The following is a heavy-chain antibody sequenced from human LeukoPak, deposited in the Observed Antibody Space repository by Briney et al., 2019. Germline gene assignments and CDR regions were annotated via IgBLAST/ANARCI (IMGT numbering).Heavy chain of an antibody. CDR3: ARDNFRPVTTGSNGRFDR. CDR2: ISAYNGNT. J-gene: IGHJ5*02. CDR1: VYTFTIYG. D-gene: IGHD4-17*01. V-gene: IGHV1-18*01. Sequence: ASVKVSCKASVYTFTIYGISWVRQAPGQGLEWMGWISAYNGNTNYAQKLQGRVTMTTDTSTSTAYMELRSLRPDDTAVYYCARDNFRPVTTGSNGRFDRWGQGTLVTVSS.